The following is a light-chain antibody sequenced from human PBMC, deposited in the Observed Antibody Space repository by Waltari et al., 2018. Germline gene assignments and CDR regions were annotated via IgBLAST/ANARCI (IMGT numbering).Light chain of an antibody. V-gene: IGLV1-44*01. CDR2: NKK. Sequence: QSVLTQPPSASGTPGQRVTISCFGSRSNIGNNMLLWYLQVPGTAPKLLTYNKKQRPSGVPERFSGSKSGTSASLAISWLQSEDEAEYSCAAWDDSLEGWVFGGGTRLTVL. CDR3: AAWDDSLEGWV. CDR1: RSNIGNNM. J-gene: IGLJ3*02.